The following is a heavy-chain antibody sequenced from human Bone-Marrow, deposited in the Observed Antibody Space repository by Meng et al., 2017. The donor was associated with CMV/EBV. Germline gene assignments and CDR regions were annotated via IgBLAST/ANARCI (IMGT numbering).Heavy chain of an antibody. CDR1: GFTFSSYA. V-gene: IGHV3-30-3*01. D-gene: IGHD2-8*01. CDR2: ISFDGTIK. J-gene: IGHJ5*02. CDR3: ARGTYCTNGVCPLRWFDP. Sequence: GGSLRLACAVSGFTFSSYAMHWVRQSPGKGLEWVAVISFDGTIKYYADSVKGRFTISRDNSKNTLYLQMNSLKTDDTAVYYCARGTYCTNGVCPLRWFDPWGQGTLVTVSS.